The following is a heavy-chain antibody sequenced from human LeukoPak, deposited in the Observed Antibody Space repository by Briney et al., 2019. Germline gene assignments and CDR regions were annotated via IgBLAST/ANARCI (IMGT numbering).Heavy chain of an antibody. CDR3: ARVGKGIAAAGFDY. CDR2: NSSSSSYI. CDR1: GFTFSSYS. D-gene: IGHD6-13*01. Sequence: PGGSLRLSCAASGFTFSSYSMNWVRQAPGKGLEWVSSNSSSSSYIYYADSVKGRFTISRDNAKNSLYLQMNSLRAEDTAVYYCARVGKGIAAAGFDYWGQGTLVTVSS. J-gene: IGHJ4*02. V-gene: IGHV3-21*01.